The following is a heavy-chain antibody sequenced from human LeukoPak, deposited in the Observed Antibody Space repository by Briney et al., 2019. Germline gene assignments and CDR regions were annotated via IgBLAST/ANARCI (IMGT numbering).Heavy chain of an antibody. Sequence: ASVKVSCKASGYTFTGYYMPWVQQAPGQGLEWMGWINPNSGGTNYAQKFQGRVTMTRDTSISTAYMELSRLRSDDTAVYYCARGLRVVVPAAILFDYWGQGTLVTVSS. J-gene: IGHJ4*02. CDR3: ARGLRVVVPAAILFDY. CDR1: GYTFTGYY. V-gene: IGHV1-2*02. CDR2: INPNSGGT. D-gene: IGHD2-2*01.